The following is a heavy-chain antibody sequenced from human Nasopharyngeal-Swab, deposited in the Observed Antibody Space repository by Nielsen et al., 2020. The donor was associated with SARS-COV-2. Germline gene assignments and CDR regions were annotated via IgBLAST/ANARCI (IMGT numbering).Heavy chain of an antibody. CDR1: GFTFDDYA. J-gene: IGHJ4*02. Sequence: GGSLRLSCATSGFTFDDYAMHWVRQAPGKGLEWVSGISWNSASINYADSVKGRFTISRDNSKNTLYLQMNSLRAEDTAVYYCAKVRGVGSTEDHFDFWGQGTLVTVSS. D-gene: IGHD3-10*01. CDR2: ISWNSASI. V-gene: IGHV3-9*01. CDR3: AKVRGVGSTEDHFDF.